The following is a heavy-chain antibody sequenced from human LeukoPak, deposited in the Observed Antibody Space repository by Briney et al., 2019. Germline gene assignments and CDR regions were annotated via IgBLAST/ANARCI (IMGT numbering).Heavy chain of an antibody. CDR2: ISGTGGRT. D-gene: IGHD1-14*01. V-gene: IGHV3-23*01. Sequence: GGSLRLSCAASGFTFSSYAMHWVRQAPGKGLEWVSAISGTGGRTYYADSVRGRFTISRDNSKNRLYLQMNSLRAEDTAVFCCAKDDLRSHVRAPSRPFDPWGQGRLVTASS. CDR1: GFTFSSYA. CDR3: AKDDLRSHVRAPSRPFDP. J-gene: IGHJ5*02.